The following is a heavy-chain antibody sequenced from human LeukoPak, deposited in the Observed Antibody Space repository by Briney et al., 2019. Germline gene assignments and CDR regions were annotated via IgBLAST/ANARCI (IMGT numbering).Heavy chain of an antibody. CDR1: GYTFTGYY. V-gene: IGHV1-46*01. Sequence: ASVKVSCKASGYTFTGYYMHWVRQAPGQGLEWMGMINPSGGSTSYAQKFQGRVTMTRDTSTSTVYMELSSLRSEDTAVYYCARDRGGCSGGSCYSFHWFDPWGQGTLVTVSS. D-gene: IGHD2-15*01. J-gene: IGHJ5*02. CDR3: ARDRGGCSGGSCYSFHWFDP. CDR2: INPSGGST.